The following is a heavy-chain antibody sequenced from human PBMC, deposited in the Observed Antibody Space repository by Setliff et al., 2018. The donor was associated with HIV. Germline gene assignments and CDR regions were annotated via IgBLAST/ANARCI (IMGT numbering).Heavy chain of an antibody. D-gene: IGHD2-2*01. J-gene: IGHJ6*02. CDR1: GYTFTSDY. V-gene: IGHV1-2*02. CDR3: ARDHCSSSGCYEYSYYGMDV. Sequence: ASVKVSCKASGYTFTSDYISWVRQAPGQGLEWLGWISAYNGDTNYAQKVQGRVSMTRDTSISTAYMEVSRLRSDDTAVYYCARDHCSSSGCYEYSYYGMDVWGQGTTVTVSS. CDR2: ISAYNGDT.